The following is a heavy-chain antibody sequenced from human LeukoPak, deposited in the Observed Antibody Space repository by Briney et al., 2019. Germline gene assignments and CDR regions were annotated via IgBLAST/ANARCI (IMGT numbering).Heavy chain of an antibody. CDR2: LSGSSGYI. CDR1: GFTFSSYS. J-gene: IGHJ6*03. V-gene: IGHV3-21*01. Sequence: PGGSLRLSCAASGFTFSSYSMNWVRQAPGKGLEWVSSLSGSSGYIYYADSVKGRFTISRDNAENSLFLQMNSLRAEDTAVYYCARTERPVRYETILSHIDVWGKGTTVTVSS. CDR3: ARTERPVRYETILSHIDV. D-gene: IGHD2-15*01.